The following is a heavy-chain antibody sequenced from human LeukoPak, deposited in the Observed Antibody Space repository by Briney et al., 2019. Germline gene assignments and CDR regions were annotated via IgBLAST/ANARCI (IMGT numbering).Heavy chain of an antibody. D-gene: IGHD5-24*01. CDR3: ARVEMATSAEYFQH. Sequence: SVKVSCKASGGTFSSYAISWVRQAPGQGHEWMGRIIPIFGTANYAQKFQGRVTITTDESTSTAYMELSSLRSEDTAVYYCARVEMATSAEYFQHWGQGTLVTVSS. CDR2: IIPIFGTA. J-gene: IGHJ1*01. V-gene: IGHV1-69*05. CDR1: GGTFSSYA.